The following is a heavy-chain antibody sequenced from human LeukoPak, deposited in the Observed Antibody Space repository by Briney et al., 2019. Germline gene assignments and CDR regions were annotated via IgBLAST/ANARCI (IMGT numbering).Heavy chain of an antibody. D-gene: IGHD3-3*01. CDR1: GFTFDDYA. V-gene: IGHV3-9*01. Sequence: GRSLRLSCAASGFTFDDYAMHWVRQAPGKGLEWVSGISWNSGSIGYADSVKGRFTISRDNAKNSLYLQMNSLRAEDTALYYCAKDIEPYYDSWSGHGDWGQGTLVTVSS. CDR3: AKDIEPYYDSWSGHGD. CDR2: ISWNSGSI. J-gene: IGHJ4*02.